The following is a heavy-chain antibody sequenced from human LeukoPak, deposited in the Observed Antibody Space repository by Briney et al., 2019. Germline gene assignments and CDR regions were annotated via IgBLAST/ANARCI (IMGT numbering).Heavy chain of an antibody. CDR1: GFTFSDYY. V-gene: IGHV3-11*04. D-gene: IGHD3-22*01. Sequence: GGSLRLSCAASGFTFSDYYMSWIRQAPGKGLEWVSYISSSGSTIYYADSVKGRFTISRDNAKNSLYLQMNSLRAEDTAVYYCARSGYYDSSGPETNVGAFDIWGQGTMVTVSS. CDR3: ARSGYYDSSGPETNVGAFDI. J-gene: IGHJ3*02. CDR2: ISSSGSTI.